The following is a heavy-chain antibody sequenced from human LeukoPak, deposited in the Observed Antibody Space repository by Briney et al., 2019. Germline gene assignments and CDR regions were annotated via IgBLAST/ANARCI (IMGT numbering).Heavy chain of an antibody. J-gene: IGHJ4*02. CDR1: GFTFSSYS. V-gene: IGHV3-21*01. D-gene: IGHD2-15*01. CDR2: ISSSSSYI. Sequence: GGPLRLSCAASGFTFSSYSMNWVRQAPGKGLEWVSSISSSSSYIYYADSVKGRFTISRDNAKNSLYLQMNSLRAEDTAVYYCARGGSCYSECKDYWGQGTLVTVSS. CDR3: ARGGSCYSECKDY.